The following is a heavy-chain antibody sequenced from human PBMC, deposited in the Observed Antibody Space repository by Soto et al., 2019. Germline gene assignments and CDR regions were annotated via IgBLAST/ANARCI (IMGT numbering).Heavy chain of an antibody. CDR2: MNPNSGNT. Sequence: QVQLVQSGAEVKKPGASVKVSCKASGYTFTSYDINWVRQATGQGLEWMGWMNPNSGNTGYAQKFQGRVTMTRNTSISTAYMELSSLRSEDTAVYYCARCPPTRRGQQLDYWGQGTLVTVAS. J-gene: IGHJ4*02. CDR3: ARCPPTRRGQQLDY. V-gene: IGHV1-8*01. D-gene: IGHD6-13*01. CDR1: GYTFTSYD.